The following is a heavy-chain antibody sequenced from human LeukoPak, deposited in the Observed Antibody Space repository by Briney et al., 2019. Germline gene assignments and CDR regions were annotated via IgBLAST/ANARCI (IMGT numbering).Heavy chain of an antibody. CDR1: GFTFSSYS. J-gene: IGHJ4*02. CDR2: ISSSSSTI. D-gene: IGHD2-2*01. V-gene: IGHV3-48*01. CDR3: AREDCSGTSCYAASFDY. Sequence: GGSLRLSCAASGFTFSSYSMNWVRQAPGKGLEWVSYISSSSSTIYYADSVKGRFTISRDNAKNSLYLQMNSLRAEDTAVYYCAREDCSGTSCYAASFDYWGQGTLVTVSS.